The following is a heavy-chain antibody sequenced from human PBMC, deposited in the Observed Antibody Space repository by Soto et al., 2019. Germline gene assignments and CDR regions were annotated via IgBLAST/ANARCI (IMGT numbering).Heavy chain of an antibody. D-gene: IGHD2-15*01. CDR1: GYTFTSYD. J-gene: IGHJ5*02. V-gene: IGHV1-8*01. CDR2: MNPNSGNT. CDR3: ARARYCCGGSCYSGRRYNCFDP. Sequence: ASVKVSCKASGYTFTSYDINWVRQATGQGLEWMGWMNPNSGNTGYAQKFQGRVTMTRNTSISTAYMELSNLRSEDTAVYYCARARYCCGGSCYSGRRYNCFDPWGQGTLVTVSS.